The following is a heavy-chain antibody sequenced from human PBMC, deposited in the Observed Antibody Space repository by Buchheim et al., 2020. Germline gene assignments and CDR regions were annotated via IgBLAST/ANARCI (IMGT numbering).Heavy chain of an antibody. CDR2: IKQDGSEK. V-gene: IGHV3-7*01. CDR3: AREAVTWIQLWSLAHFDY. J-gene: IGHJ4*02. CDR1: GFTFSSYW. Sequence: EVQLVESGGGLVQPGGSLRLSCAASGFTFSSYWMSWVRQAPGKGLEWVANIKQDGSEKYYVDSVKGRFTISRDNAKNSLYMQMNSLRAEDTAVYYCAREAVTWIQLWSLAHFDYWGQGTL. D-gene: IGHD5-18*01.